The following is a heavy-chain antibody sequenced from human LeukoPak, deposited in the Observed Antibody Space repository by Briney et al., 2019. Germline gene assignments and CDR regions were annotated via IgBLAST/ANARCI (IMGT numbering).Heavy chain of an antibody. CDR1: GFTVSSNY. J-gene: IGHJ6*02. CDR2: IYSGGST. Sequence: GGSLRLSCAASGFTVSSNYMSWVRQAPGKGPEWVSVIYSGGSTYYADSVKGRFTISRDNSKNTLYLQMNSLRAEDTAVYYCARDRGCSSTSCVLCYYYGMDVWGQGTTVTVSS. D-gene: IGHD2-2*01. CDR3: ARDRGCSSTSCVLCYYYGMDV. V-gene: IGHV3-66*01.